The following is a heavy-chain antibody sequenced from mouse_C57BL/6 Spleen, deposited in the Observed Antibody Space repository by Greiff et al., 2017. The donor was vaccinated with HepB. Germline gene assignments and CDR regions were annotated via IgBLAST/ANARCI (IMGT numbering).Heavy chain of an antibody. Sequence: QVHVKQSGAELVKPGASVKISCKASGYTFTDYYINWVQQRPGQGLEWIGKIGPGSGSTYYNEKFKGKATLTADKSSSTAYMQLSSLTSEDSSVYFCASQHMIRVAWFAYWGQGTLVTVSA. D-gene: IGHD2-4*01. CDR1: GYTFTDYY. CDR3: ASQHMIRVAWFAY. J-gene: IGHJ3*01. CDR2: IGPGSGST. V-gene: IGHV1-77*01.